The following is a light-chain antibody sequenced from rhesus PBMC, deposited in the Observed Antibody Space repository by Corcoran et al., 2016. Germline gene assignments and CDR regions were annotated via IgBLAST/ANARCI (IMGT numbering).Light chain of an antibody. CDR2: STN. J-gene: IGLJ6*01. V-gene: IGLV7-76*01. Sequence: QAVVTQEPSLTVSPGGTVTLTCGSSAGAVTSANYANWFQQKPGQAPRGLIYSTNTKHSWTPARFSGSLAGDKAALTLSGAQPEDEADYYCLLYYSGADVFGSGTKLTVL. CDR3: LLYYSGADV. CDR1: AGAVTSANY.